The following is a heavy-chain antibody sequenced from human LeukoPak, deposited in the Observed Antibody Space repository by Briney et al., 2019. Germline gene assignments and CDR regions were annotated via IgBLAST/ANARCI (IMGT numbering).Heavy chain of an antibody. Sequence: GGSLRLSCAASGLTFSNYAVNWVRQASGRGLEWVSGTTDSGRKTYYADSVKGRFSISRDNSKNTVYLQMSDLRAEDTAVCYCAKITKATTPNYWGQGTLVTVSS. CDR1: GLTFSNYA. J-gene: IGHJ4*02. CDR3: AKITKATTPNY. D-gene: IGHD4-17*01. V-gene: IGHV3-23*01. CDR2: TTDSGRKT.